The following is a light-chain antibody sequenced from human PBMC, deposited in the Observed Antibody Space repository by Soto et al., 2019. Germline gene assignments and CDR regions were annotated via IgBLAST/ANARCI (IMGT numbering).Light chain of an antibody. CDR2: DAS. CDR1: QSISRY. CDR3: LCYITYPWT. Sequence: DIQMTQSPSTLSASVGDRVTITCRASQSISRYLAWYQKKPGEAPKLLIYDASSLQSGVSSRFSASGSGTEFSLTISSLQPEDFATYYCLCYITYPWTFGQGTKVDI. J-gene: IGKJ1*01. V-gene: IGKV1-5*01.